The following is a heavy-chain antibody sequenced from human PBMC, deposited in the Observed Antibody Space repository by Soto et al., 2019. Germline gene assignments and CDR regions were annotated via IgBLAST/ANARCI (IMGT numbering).Heavy chain of an antibody. CDR3: AKPPPYCSSNTCYFPFDS. V-gene: IGHV3-23*01. J-gene: IGHJ5*01. Sequence: LRLSCAASGFTFCSYGMSWVRQAPGKGLEWVSSISAAGGSAYYADPVKGRFTISRDNSKNTLYLQMNSLRAEDTAVYYCAKPPPYCSSNTCYFPFDSWGQGTLVTVSS. CDR1: GFTFCSYG. CDR2: ISAAGGSA. D-gene: IGHD2-2*01.